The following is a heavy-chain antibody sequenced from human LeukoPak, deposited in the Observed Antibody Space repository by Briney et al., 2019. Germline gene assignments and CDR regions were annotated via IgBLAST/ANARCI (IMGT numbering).Heavy chain of an antibody. D-gene: IGHD3-10*01. V-gene: IGHV1-24*01. Sequence: ASVKVSCKASGFSITSYGFSWVRQAPGKGLEWMGGFDPEDGETIYAQKFQGRVTMTEDTSTDTAYMELSSLRSEDTAVYYCATYRFGELRLYNWFDPWGQGTLVTVSS. J-gene: IGHJ5*02. CDR2: FDPEDGET. CDR3: ATYRFGELRLYNWFDP. CDR1: GFSITSYG.